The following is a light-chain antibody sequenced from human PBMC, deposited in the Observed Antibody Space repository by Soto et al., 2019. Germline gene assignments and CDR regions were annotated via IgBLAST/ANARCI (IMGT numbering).Light chain of an antibody. CDR3: CSYGGNSTYV. Sequence: QSALTQPASGSGSPGQSITISCTGTSSDVGGYNYVSWYQQNPGKAPKLMIYEVSNRPSGVSNRFSGSKSGNTASLTISGLQAEDEADYHCCSYGGNSTYVFVTGTKVPVL. CDR2: EVS. J-gene: IGLJ1*01. V-gene: IGLV2-14*01. CDR1: SSDVGGYNY.